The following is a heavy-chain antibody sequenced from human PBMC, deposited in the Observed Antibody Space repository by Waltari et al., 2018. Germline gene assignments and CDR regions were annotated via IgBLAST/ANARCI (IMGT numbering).Heavy chain of an antibody. CDR2: ISYDGSNK. D-gene: IGHD2-8*01. CDR3: ARELKGDYFDY. J-gene: IGHJ4*02. V-gene: IGHV3-30-3*01. CDR1: GFTFSSYA. Sequence: QVQLVESGGGVVQPGRSLRLSCAASGFTFSSYAMHWVRQAPGKGLEGVAVISYDGSNKYYADSVKGRFTISRDNSKNTLYLQMNSLRAEDTAVYYCARELKGDYFDYWGQGTLVTVSS.